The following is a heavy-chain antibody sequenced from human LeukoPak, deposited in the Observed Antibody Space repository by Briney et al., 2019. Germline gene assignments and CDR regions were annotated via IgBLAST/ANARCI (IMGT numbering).Heavy chain of an antibody. CDR2: INHSGST. CDR1: GGSFSGYY. Sequence: SETLSLTCAVYGGSFSGYYWSWLRQPPGKGLEWIGEINHSGSTNYNPSLKSRVTISVDTSKNQFSLKLSSVTAADTAVYYCARGLHYYGSGSYYNYYYYYYMDVWGKGTTVTVSS. V-gene: IGHV4-34*01. CDR3: ARGLHYYGSGSYYNYYYYYYMDV. D-gene: IGHD3-10*01. J-gene: IGHJ6*03.